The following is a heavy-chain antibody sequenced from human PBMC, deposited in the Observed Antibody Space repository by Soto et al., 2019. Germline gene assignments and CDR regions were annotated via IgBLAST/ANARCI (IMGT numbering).Heavy chain of an antibody. CDR1: GYTFTGYY. D-gene: IGHD3-22*01. CDR3: ARVCYYDRSGYYS. J-gene: IGHJ4*02. CDR2: INPNSGGT. Sequence: ASVKVSCKASGYTFTGYYMHWVRQAPGQGLEWMGWINPNSGGTNYAQKFQGRVTMTRDTSISTAYMEPSRLRSDDTAVYYCARVCYYDRSGYYSWGQGTVVTVSS. V-gene: IGHV1-2*02.